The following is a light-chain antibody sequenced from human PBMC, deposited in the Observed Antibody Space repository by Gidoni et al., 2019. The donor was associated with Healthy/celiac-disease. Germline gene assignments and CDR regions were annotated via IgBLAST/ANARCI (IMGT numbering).Light chain of an antibody. CDR3: MQALQTWT. Sequence: DIVMPQSPLSLPVTPGEPASISCRSSKSPLHSNGYNYLDWYLQKTGQSPQLLIYLGSNRASGVPDRFGGSGSGTDFTLIISRVEAEDVGVYYCMQALQTWTFGQGTKVEIK. V-gene: IGKV2-28*01. J-gene: IGKJ1*01. CDR1: KSPLHSNGYNY. CDR2: LGS.